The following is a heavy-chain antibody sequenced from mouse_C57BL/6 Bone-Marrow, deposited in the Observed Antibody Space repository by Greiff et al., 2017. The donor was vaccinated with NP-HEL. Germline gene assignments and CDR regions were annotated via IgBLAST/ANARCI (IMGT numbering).Heavy chain of an antibody. J-gene: IGHJ4*01. CDR2: INPNNGGT. V-gene: IGHV1-18*01. D-gene: IGHD3-2*02. Sequence: EVQGVESGPELVKPGASVKIPCKASGYTFTDYNMDWVKQSHGKSLEWIGDINPNNGGTIYNQKFKGKATLTVDKSSSTAYMELRSLTSEDTAVYYCARSSSGYVSAMDYWGQGTSVTVSS. CDR1: GYTFTDYN. CDR3: ARSSSGYVSAMDY.